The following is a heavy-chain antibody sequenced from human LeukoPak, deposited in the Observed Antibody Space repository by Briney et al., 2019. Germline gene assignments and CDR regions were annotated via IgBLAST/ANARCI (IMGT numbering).Heavy chain of an antibody. V-gene: IGHV4-34*01. CDR2: INHSGST. CDR3: ARLTAGTIEDV. CDR1: GGSFSGYY. D-gene: IGHD6-19*01. J-gene: IGHJ6*02. Sequence: SETLSLTCAVYGGSFSGYYWSWIRQPPGEGLEWIGEINHSGSTNYNPSLKSRVTISVDTSKNQFSLKLSSVTAADTAVYYCARLTAGTIEDVWGQGTTVTVSS.